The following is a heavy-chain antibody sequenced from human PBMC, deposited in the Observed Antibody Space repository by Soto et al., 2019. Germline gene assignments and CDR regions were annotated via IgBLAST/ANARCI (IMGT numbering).Heavy chain of an antibody. V-gene: IGHV3-48*02. J-gene: IGHJ6*02. Sequence: VGSLRLSCAASGFTFSSYRMNWFRQAPVHGLEWVSYISSSSSTIYYADSVKGRFTISRDNAKNSLYLQMNSLRDEDTAVYYCARASGYYGFYGMDVWGQGTTVTVSS. CDR3: ARASGYYGFYGMDV. CDR1: GFTFSSYR. D-gene: IGHD3-3*01. CDR2: ISSSSSTI.